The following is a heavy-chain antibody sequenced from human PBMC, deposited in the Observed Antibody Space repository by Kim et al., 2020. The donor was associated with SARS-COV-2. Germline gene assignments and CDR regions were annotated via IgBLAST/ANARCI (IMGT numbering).Heavy chain of an antibody. D-gene: IGHD7-27*01. V-gene: IGHV1-18*01. CDR2: ISAYNGNT. CDR1: GYTFTSYG. CDR3: ARDLSGGPELGMGGQGAFDI. Sequence: ASVKVSCKASGYTFTSYGISWVRQAPGQGLEWMGWISAYNGNTNYAQKLQGRVTMTTDTSTSTAYMELRSLRSDDTAVYYCARDLSGGPELGMGGQGAFDIWGQGTMVTVSS. J-gene: IGHJ3*02.